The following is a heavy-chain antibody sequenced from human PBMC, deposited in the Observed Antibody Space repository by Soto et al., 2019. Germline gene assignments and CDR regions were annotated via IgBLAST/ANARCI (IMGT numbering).Heavy chain of an antibody. D-gene: IGHD3-3*01. V-gene: IGHV1-69*01. CDR1: GGTFSSYA. CDR3: ARQVFLDWLLEYWYFDL. CDR2: IIPIFGTA. Sequence: QVQLVQSGAEVKKPGSSVKVSCKASGGTFSSYAISWVRQAPGQGLECMGGIIPIFGTANYAQKFQGRVTITADESTSTAYMELSRLRSEATAVYYCARQVFLDWLLEYWYFDLWGRGTLVTVSS. J-gene: IGHJ2*01.